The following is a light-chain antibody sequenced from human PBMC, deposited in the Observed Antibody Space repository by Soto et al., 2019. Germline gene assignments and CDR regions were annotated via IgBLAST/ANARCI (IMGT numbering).Light chain of an antibody. Sequence: QSVLTQPPSVSAAPGQKVTISCSGSSSNIGNNYVSWYQQLPGTAPKLLIYDNNKRPSGIPDRFSGSKSGTSATLGITGLQIGDKAHYYCVTWDSSLSAGVFGGATKLNVL. CDR3: VTWDSSLSAGV. V-gene: IGLV1-51*01. CDR1: SSNIGNNY. J-gene: IGLJ2*01. CDR2: DNN.